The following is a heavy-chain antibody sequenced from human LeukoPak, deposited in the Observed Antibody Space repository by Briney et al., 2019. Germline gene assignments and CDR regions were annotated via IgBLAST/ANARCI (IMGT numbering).Heavy chain of an antibody. V-gene: IGHV3-30*02. CDR3: AKDYSKTSYYGSGTYYRPNWFDP. CDR1: GFTFSSYG. Sequence: GGSLRLSCAASGFTFSSYGMHWVRQAPGKGLEWVAFIRYDGSNKYYADSVKGRFTISRDNSKNTLYLQMNSLRAEDTAVYYCAKDYSKTSYYGSGTYYRPNWFDPWGQGTLVTVPS. CDR2: IRYDGSNK. D-gene: IGHD3-10*01. J-gene: IGHJ5*02.